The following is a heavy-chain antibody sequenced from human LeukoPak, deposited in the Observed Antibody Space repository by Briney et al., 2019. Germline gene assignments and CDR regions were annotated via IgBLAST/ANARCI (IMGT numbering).Heavy chain of an antibody. CDR1: GYSISSGYY. CDR2: IYHSGST. D-gene: IGHD4-17*01. Sequence: SETLSLTCTVSGYSISSGYYWGWIRQPPGKGLEWIGSIYHSGSTYYNPSLKSRVTISVDTSKNQFSLKLSSVTAADTAVYYCARGVSHDYGDYSYAFDIWGQGTMVTVSS. J-gene: IGHJ3*02. V-gene: IGHV4-38-2*02. CDR3: ARGVSHDYGDYSYAFDI.